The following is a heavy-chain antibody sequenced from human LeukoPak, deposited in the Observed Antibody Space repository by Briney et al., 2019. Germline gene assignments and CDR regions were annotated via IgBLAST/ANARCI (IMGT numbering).Heavy chain of an antibody. Sequence: SETLSLTCTVSGDSISSSSYYWGWIRQPPGKGLEWIGSISYSGNTYYNPSLKGRVTISVDTSKNQFSLKLSSVTAADTAVYYCARDAKGNYDSSGIEYWGQGTLVTVSS. CDR2: ISYSGNT. V-gene: IGHV4-39*07. D-gene: IGHD3-22*01. CDR3: ARDAKGNYDSSGIEY. CDR1: GDSISSSSYY. J-gene: IGHJ4*02.